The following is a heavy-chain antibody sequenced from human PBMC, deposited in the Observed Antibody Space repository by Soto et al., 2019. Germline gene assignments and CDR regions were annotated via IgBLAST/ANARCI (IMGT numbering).Heavy chain of an antibody. CDR1: GYTFTSYA. CDR3: ARDGEHPPHFDY. V-gene: IGHV1-3*05. J-gene: IGHJ4*02. Sequence: QVQRVQSGAEEKKPGASVKVSCKASGYTFTSYAMHWVRQAPGQRLEWMGWINAGNGNTKYSQKFQGRVNITRDTSASTAYMELSSLRSEDTAVYYCARDGEHPPHFDYWGQGTLVTVSS. D-gene: IGHD2-21*01. CDR2: INAGNGNT.